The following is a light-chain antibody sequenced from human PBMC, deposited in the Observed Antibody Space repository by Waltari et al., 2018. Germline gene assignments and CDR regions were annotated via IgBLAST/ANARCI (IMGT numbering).Light chain of an antibody. CDR3: MHSLQTPWT. V-gene: IGKV2-28*01. Sequence: DIVMTQSPLSLPVTPGEPASISCKSSQSLLHSNGYNYLGWYLQKPGQSPQLLIYLGSNRASGVPDRFSCSGSGTDFTLKISRLEAEDVGVYFCMHSLQTPWTFGQGTRVEIK. J-gene: IGKJ1*01. CDR1: QSLLHSNGYNY. CDR2: LGS.